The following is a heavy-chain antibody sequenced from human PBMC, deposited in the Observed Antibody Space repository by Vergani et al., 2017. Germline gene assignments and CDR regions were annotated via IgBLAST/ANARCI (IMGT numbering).Heavy chain of an antibody. J-gene: IGHJ3*02. Sequence: QVQLQESGPGLVKPPGTLSLTCDVSGDSFRSNKWWTWVRQSPGKTLEWIGEISHSGSTNYNPSLKGRVTLSLDTSKNQFSLRLSSVTAADTAVYYCARDPKSYCSGGSCFSVWGAFDIWGRGTTVTVSS. CDR1: GDSFRSNKW. CDR2: ISHSGST. V-gene: IGHV4-4*03. CDR3: ARDPKSYCSGGSCFSVWGAFDI. D-gene: IGHD2-15*01.